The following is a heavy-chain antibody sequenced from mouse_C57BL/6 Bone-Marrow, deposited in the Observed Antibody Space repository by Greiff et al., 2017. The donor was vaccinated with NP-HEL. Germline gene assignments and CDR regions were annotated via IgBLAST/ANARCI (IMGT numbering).Heavy chain of an antibody. V-gene: IGHV5-15*01. J-gene: IGHJ4*01. CDR2: ISNLAYSI. D-gene: IGHD2-3*01. CDR1: GFTFSDYG. CDR3: ARLGYYGRFYAMDY. Sequence: EVQRVESGGGLVQPGGSLKLSCAASGFTFSDYGMAWVRQAPRKGPEWVAFISNLAYSIYYADTVTGRFTISRENAKNTLYLEMSSLRSEDTAMYYCARLGYYGRFYAMDYWGQGTSVTVSS.